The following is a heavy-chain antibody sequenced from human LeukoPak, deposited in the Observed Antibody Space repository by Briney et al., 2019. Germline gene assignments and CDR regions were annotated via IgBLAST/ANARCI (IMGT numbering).Heavy chain of an antibody. V-gene: IGHV3-11*01. D-gene: IGHD6-19*01. CDR2: ISPGGQTT. J-gene: IGHJ4*02. Sequence: GGSLRLSCAASGFTFSDYHMNWIRQAPGKGLEWISYISPGGQTTYFADSVKGPVTLARDKAKNSLSLQMNSLTADDTAVYFCAVGRDIRVAGPGGYFDYWGQGTLVAVSS. CDR1: GFTFSDYH. CDR3: AVGRDIRVAGPGGYFDY.